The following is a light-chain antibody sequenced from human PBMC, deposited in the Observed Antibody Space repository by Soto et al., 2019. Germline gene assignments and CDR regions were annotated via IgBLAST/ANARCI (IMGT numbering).Light chain of an antibody. CDR2: SNN. Sequence: QSVLTQPPSASGTPGQRVTISCSGSSSNIGSNTVNWYQHLPGTAPKLLSYSNNQRPSGVPDRFSGSKSGTSASLAISGLKSEDESDYYCAAWDDSLNGVVFGGGTQLTVL. CDR3: AAWDDSLNGVV. CDR1: SSNIGSNT. J-gene: IGLJ2*01. V-gene: IGLV1-44*01.